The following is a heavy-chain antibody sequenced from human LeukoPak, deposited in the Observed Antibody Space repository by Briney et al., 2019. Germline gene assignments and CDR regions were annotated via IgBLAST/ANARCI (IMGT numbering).Heavy chain of an antibody. J-gene: IGHJ4*02. Sequence: PGGSLRLSCAASGFTFSSYSMNWVRQAPGKGLEWVSSISSSSSYIYYADSVKGRFTISRDNAKNSLYLQMNSLRAEDMAVYYCARVGQAGVYDFGPFDYWGQGTLVTVSS. CDR1: GFTFSSYS. V-gene: IGHV3-21*01. CDR2: ISSSSSYI. D-gene: IGHD5/OR15-5a*01. CDR3: ARVGQAGVYDFGPFDY.